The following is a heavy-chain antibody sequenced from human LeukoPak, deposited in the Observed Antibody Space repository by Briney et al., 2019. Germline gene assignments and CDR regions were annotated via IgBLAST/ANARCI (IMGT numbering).Heavy chain of an antibody. Sequence: GGSLRLSCAASGFTFSSYGMHWVRQAPGKGLEWVAVISYDGSNKYYADSVKGRFTTSRDNSKNTLYLQMNSLRAEDTAVYYCANAEGDSSGYYHGWFDPWGQGTLVTVSS. D-gene: IGHD3-22*01. J-gene: IGHJ5*02. CDR1: GFTFSSYG. V-gene: IGHV3-30*18. CDR3: ANAEGDSSGYYHGWFDP. CDR2: ISYDGSNK.